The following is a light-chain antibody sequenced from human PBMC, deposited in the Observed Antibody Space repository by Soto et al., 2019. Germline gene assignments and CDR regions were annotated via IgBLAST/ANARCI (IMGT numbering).Light chain of an antibody. J-gene: IGLJ1*01. CDR3: SSYAGSIYV. CDR1: SSDVGGYNH. V-gene: IGLV2-8*01. CDR2: EVT. Sequence: QAVLTPPPSAPGSPGQSVTISCTGASSDVGGYNHVSWFQQLSGKAPKIMIYEVTKRPSGVPDRFSGSKSGNTASLTVSGLQAEDEADYYCSSYAGSIYVFGTGTKLTVL.